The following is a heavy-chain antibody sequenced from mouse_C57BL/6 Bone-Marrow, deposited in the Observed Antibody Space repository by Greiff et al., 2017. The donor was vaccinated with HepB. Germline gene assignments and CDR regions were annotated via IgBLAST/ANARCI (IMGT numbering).Heavy chain of an antibody. CDR2: IRNKANNHAS. J-gene: IGHJ3*01. CDR1: GFTFSDAW. CDR3: TRGGNPGFAY. V-gene: IGHV6-6*01. D-gene: IGHD2-1*01. Sequence: EVKLMESGGGLVHPGGSMKLSCAASGFTFSDAWMDWVRQSPGKGLEWVAEIRNKANNHASYYAESVKGRVTISREDSKSSVYLQMNSLRAEDTGIYYCTRGGNPGFAYWGQGTRVTVSA.